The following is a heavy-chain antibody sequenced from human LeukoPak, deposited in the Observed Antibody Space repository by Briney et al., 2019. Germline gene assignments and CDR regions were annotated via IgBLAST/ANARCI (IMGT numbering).Heavy chain of an antibody. CDR2: ISYDGSNK. J-gene: IGHJ6*02. Sequence: GGSLRLPCAASGFTFSTYTMHWVRQAPGKGLEWVAVISYDGSNKYYADSVKGRFTISRDNSKETLYLQMNSLRAGDTAVYYCARNENNGMDVWGHGTTVTVSS. CDR3: ARNENNGMDV. V-gene: IGHV3-30-3*01. CDR1: GFTFSTYT.